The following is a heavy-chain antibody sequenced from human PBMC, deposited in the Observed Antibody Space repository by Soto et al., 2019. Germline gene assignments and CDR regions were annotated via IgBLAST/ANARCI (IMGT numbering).Heavy chain of an antibody. CDR3: ARATGLSKFDP. CDR1: GVSISSGGYS. CDR2: IYHSGST. D-gene: IGHD2-8*02. V-gene: IGHV4-30-2*01. Sequence: SETLSLTCAVSGVSISSGGYSWSWIRQPPGKGLEWIGYIYHSGSTYYNPSLKSRVTISVDRSKNQFSLKLSSVTAADTAVYYCARATGLSKFDPWGQGTLVTVSS. J-gene: IGHJ5*02.